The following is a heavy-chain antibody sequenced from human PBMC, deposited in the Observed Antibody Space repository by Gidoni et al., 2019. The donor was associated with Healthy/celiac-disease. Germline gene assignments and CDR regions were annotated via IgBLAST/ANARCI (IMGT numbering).Heavy chain of an antibody. CDR1: GFPFSSYE. CDR3: ARDAGRARGADY. CDR2: ISSSGSTI. J-gene: IGHJ4*02. Sequence: EVQLVESGGRLVQPGGSLRLSCAASGFPFSSYEMNWVRQAPGKGLEWVSYISSSGSTIYYADSVKGRFTISRDNAKNSLYLQMNSLRAEDTAVYYCARDAGRARGADYWGQGTLVTVSS. D-gene: IGHD3-10*01. V-gene: IGHV3-48*03.